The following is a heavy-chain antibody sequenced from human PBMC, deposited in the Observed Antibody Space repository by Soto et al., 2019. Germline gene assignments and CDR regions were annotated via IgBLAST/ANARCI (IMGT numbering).Heavy chain of an antibody. J-gene: IGHJ4*02. Sequence: EVQLLESGGGLVQPGGSLRLSCAASGFTFSSYAMSWVRQAPGKGLEWVSAISGSGGSTYYADSVKGRFTISRDNSKNTLYLQMNSLRAEDTAVYYCAKSEGGYCSSTSCYPYYFDYWGQGTLVTVSS. CDR1: GFTFSSYA. CDR2: ISGSGGST. V-gene: IGHV3-23*01. CDR3: AKSEGGYCSSTSCYPYYFDY. D-gene: IGHD2-2*01.